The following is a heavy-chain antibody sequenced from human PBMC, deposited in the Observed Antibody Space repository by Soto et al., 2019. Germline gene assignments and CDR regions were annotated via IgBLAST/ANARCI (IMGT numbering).Heavy chain of an antibody. CDR3: ARDPDRGYSYGLNWFDP. J-gene: IGHJ5*02. D-gene: IGHD5-18*01. CDR2: ISSSSSYI. V-gene: IGHV3-21*01. Sequence: LRLSCAASGFTFSSYSMNWVRQAPGKWLEWVSSISSSSSYIYYADSVKGRFTISRDNAKNSLYLQMNSLRAEDTAVYYCARDPDRGYSYGLNWFDPWGQGTLVTVSS. CDR1: GFTFSSYS.